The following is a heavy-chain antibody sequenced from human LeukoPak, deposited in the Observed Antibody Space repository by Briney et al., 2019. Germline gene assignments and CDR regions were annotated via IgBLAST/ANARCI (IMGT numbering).Heavy chain of an antibody. J-gene: IGHJ5*02. CDR1: GGSISSSSYY. V-gene: IGHV4-39*07. Sequence: SETLSLTCTVSGGSISSSSYYWGWVRQPPGKGLEWIGSIYHSGSTYYNPSLKSRVTISVDTSKNQFSLKLSSVTAADTAVYYCARDLRGPPNWFDPWGQGTLVTVSS. CDR2: IYHSGST. CDR3: ARDLRGPPNWFDP.